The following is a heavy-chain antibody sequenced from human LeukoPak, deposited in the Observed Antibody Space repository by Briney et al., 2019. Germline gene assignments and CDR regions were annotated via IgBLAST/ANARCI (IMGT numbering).Heavy chain of an antibody. Sequence: SETLSLTCTVSGGSLTGSTSYYCGWIRQPPGEGLGCIGTIDYNGNTDYNPSLKGRLTMSGDTSKNQCSLDLNIVTAAVTAVYYCAPNRVYAYHFNYWGQGTPATVSS. D-gene: IGHD5/OR15-5a*01. CDR2: IDYNGNT. J-gene: IGHJ4*02. V-gene: IGHV4-39*01. CDR1: GGSLTGSTSYY. CDR3: APNRVYAYHFNY.